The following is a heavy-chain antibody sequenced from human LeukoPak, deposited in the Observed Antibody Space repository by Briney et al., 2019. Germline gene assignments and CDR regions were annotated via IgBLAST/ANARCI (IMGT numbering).Heavy chain of an antibody. Sequence: GGSLGLSCAAPGFTLRSYGMPGFRKPQAKGLGGVAVLSYDGSNKYYADSVKGRFTISRDNSKNTLYLQMNSLRAEDTAVYYCAKGMEEYSSGPSPIDYWGQGTLVTVSS. CDR3: AKGMEEYSSGPSPIDY. D-gene: IGHD6-19*01. CDR2: LSYDGSNK. V-gene: IGHV3-30*18. CDR1: GFTLRSYG. J-gene: IGHJ4*02.